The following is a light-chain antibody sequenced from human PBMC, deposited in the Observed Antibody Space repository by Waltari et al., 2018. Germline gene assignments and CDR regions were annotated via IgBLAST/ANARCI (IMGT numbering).Light chain of an antibody. CDR2: GAY. Sequence: EIVMTQSPATLSVSPGERATLSCRASQSVSSNLAWYQQKPGQAPRLLIYGAYTRATGIPARFSGSGSGTEFTLTISSMQSEDFAVYYCQQYNNWLRMTFGQGTKVEIK. CDR3: QQYNNWLRMT. CDR1: QSVSSN. V-gene: IGKV3-15*01. J-gene: IGKJ1*01.